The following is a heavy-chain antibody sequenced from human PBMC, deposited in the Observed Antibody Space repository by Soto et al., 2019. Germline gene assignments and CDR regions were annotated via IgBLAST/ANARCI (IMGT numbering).Heavy chain of an antibody. CDR2: ISSSGSTI. J-gene: IGHJ4*02. Sequence: PGGSLRLSCAASGFTFSSYEMNWVRQAPGKGLEWVSYISSSGSTIYYADSVKGRLTISRDNAKNSLYLQMNSVRAEDTAVYYCARFSNSGYDFDYWGQGTLVT. CDR3: ARFSNSGYDFDY. V-gene: IGHV3-48*03. CDR1: GFTFSSYE. D-gene: IGHD5-12*01.